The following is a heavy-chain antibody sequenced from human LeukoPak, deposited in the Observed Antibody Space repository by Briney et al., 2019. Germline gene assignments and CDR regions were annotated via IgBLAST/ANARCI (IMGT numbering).Heavy chain of an antibody. CDR1: GFMFSWYS. D-gene: IGHD3-3*01. CDR3: ARTYDFGRGPPGDAFDN. Sequence: GGSLRLSCAPAGFMFSWYSMNWVRQLPGKGLEWLSYISSSSSHIYYADSVEGRFTISRDNAKNSLFLQMDGLRVDDTAVYYCARTYDFGRGPPGDAFDNWGPGTWVIVSS. V-gene: IGHV3-21*05. CDR2: ISSSSSHI. J-gene: IGHJ3*02.